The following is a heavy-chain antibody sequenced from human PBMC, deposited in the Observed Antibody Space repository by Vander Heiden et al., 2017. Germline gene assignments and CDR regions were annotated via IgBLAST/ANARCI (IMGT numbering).Heavy chain of an antibody. J-gene: IGHJ6*02. CDR3: TTAWGYYGMDV. Sequence: VKPGGSLRLFCAASGFTFSNAWMSWVRQAPGKGLEWVGRIKSKTDGGTTDYAAPVKGRFTISRDDSKNTLYLQMNSLKTEDTAVYYCTTAWGYYGMDVWGQGTTVTVSS. V-gene: IGHV3-15*01. CDR2: IKSKTDGGTT. D-gene: IGHD7-27*01. CDR1: GFTFSNAW.